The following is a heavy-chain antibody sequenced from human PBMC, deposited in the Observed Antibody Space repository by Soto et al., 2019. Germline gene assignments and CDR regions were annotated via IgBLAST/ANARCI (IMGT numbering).Heavy chain of an antibody. J-gene: IGHJ4*02. D-gene: IGHD5-18*01. CDR2: ISYDGSNK. V-gene: IGHV3-30*18. CDR3: AKLANTAMVFDY. Sequence: GGSLILSCAASGFTFSSYGMHWVRQAPGKGLEWVAVISYDGSNKYYADSVKGRFTISRDNSKNTLYLQMNSLRAEDTAVYYCAKLANTAMVFDYWGQGTLVTVSS. CDR1: GFTFSSYG.